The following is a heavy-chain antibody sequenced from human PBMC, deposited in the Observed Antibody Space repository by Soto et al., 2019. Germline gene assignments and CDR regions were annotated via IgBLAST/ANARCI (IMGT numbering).Heavy chain of an antibody. Sequence: QLQLQETGPGLVKPSETLSLTCAVSGASISRTGFHWGWIGQPPGQGLEWIGSIYEGAATFYNSSLKSRVTLSANTSKNHFSLILRSVTAADTAVYYCAGRGSGHTFDYWGQGTLVTVSS. J-gene: IGHJ4*02. D-gene: IGHD3-10*01. CDR1: GASISRTGFH. CDR2: IYEGAAT. CDR3: AGRGSGHTFDY. V-gene: IGHV4-39*01.